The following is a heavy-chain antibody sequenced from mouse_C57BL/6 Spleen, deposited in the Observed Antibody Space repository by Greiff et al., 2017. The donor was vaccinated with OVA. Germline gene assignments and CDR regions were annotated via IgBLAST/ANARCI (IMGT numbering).Heavy chain of an antibody. Sequence: QVQLKESGAELVKPGASVKLSCKASGYTFTEYTIHWVKQRSGQGLEWIGWFYPGSGSIKYNEKFKDKATLTADKSSSTVYMEPSRLTSEDSAVYFCARHEEKGSLIFPLDYWGQGTTLTVSS. V-gene: IGHV1-62-2*01. CDR3: ARHEEKGSLIFPLDY. J-gene: IGHJ2*01. CDR2: FYPGSGSI. CDR1: GYTFTEYT.